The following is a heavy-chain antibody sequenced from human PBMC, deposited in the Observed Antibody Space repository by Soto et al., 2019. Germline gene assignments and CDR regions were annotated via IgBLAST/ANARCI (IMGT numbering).Heavy chain of an antibody. CDR2: IYYSGST. J-gene: IGHJ5*02. D-gene: IGHD6-13*01. V-gene: IGHV4-59*01. CDR3: ARELAAAGAGGGRFDP. CDR1: GGSISSYY. Sequence: PSETLSLTCTVSGGSISSYYWSWRLQPPGRGLEWIGYIYYSGSTNYNPSLKSRVTISVDTSKNQFSLKLSFVTAADTAVYYCARELAAAGAGGGRFDPWGQGTLVTVSS.